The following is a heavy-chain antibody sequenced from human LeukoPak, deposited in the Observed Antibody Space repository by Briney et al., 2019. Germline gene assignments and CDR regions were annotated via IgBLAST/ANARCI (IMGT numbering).Heavy chain of an antibody. CDR1: GFTVSSNY. Sequence: GGSLRLSCAASGFTVSSNYMSWVRQAPGKGLEWVSVIYSGGSTYYADSVKGRFTISRDNSKNTLYLQMDSLRAEDTAVYYCARDPGIDAFDIWGQGTMVTVSS. V-gene: IGHV3-66*01. CDR2: IYSGGST. J-gene: IGHJ3*02. CDR3: ARDPGIDAFDI.